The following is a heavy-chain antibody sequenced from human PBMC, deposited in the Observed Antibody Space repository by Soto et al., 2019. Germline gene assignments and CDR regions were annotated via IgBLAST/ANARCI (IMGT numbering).Heavy chain of an antibody. V-gene: IGHV4-59*01. J-gene: IGHJ4*02. CDR3: ASYRGALYFEA. CDR2: VFYGGT. CDR1: GRSRSSNY. Sequence: LETLSLTCSVSGRSRSSNYWSWIRQSPDKGLEWLGYVFYGGTDYNPSLGGRVSMSVETSKSKFSLKLTSVNVADTAVYYCASYRGALYFEAWGPGILVTVSS. D-gene: IGHD3-16*01.